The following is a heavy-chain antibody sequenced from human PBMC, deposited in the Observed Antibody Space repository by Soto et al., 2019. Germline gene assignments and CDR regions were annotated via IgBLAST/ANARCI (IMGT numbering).Heavy chain of an antibody. CDR1: RDTFSGYS. Sequence: ASVKVSCKTSRDTFSGYSITWVRQAPGQGLEWMGGIIPILGTTKYAQRFQGGVTMTADESTSTSYMELRSLTSEDRAVYYCAAGGRAGYIKWGQRTKVTVSS. D-gene: IGHD5-12*01. J-gene: IGHJ4*02. CDR2: IIPILGTT. CDR3: AAGGRAGYIK. V-gene: IGHV1-69*13.